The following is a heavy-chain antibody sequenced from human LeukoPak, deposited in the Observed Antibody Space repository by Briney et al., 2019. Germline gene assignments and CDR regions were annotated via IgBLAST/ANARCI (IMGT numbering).Heavy chain of an antibody. J-gene: IGHJ2*01. CDR3: ARDYYSDSSASYWYFDL. CDR2: IYHSGST. CDR1: GGSIRSSNS. V-gene: IGHV4-4*02. D-gene: IGHD3-22*01. Sequence: PSETLFLTCAVSGGSIRSSNSWSCVRQSPGKGLEWIVEIYHSGSTNYNPSLKSRVTISVDRCENQLSLMLTSVNAAGTAVYYCARDYYSDSSASYWYFDLWDRGTLVTVSS.